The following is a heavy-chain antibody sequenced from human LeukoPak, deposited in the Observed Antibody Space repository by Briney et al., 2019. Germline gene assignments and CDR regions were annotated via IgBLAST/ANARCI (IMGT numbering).Heavy chain of an antibody. Sequence: PGGSLRLSCAASGFTFSSYAMSWVRQAPGKGLEWVSAISGSGGSTYYADSVKGRFTISRDNSKNTLYLQMNSLRAKDTAVYYCAKVDSMYYDILTGYQAFDYWGQGTLVTVSS. CDR3: AKVDSMYYDILTGYQAFDY. V-gene: IGHV3-23*01. D-gene: IGHD3-9*01. CDR2: ISGSGGST. J-gene: IGHJ4*02. CDR1: GFTFSSYA.